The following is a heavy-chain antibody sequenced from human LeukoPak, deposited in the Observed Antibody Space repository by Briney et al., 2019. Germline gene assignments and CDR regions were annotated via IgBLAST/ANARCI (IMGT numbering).Heavy chain of an antibody. Sequence: GGSLRLSCAPPGFILDNYAIHWVRHAPGKGLEWVSLISGDGGSTFYADSVRGRFTLSRDNTRKSLSLQMSSLRSEDTALYYCARESETSGWYDYWGQGTLVTVSS. CDR3: ARESETSGWYDY. D-gene: IGHD6-19*01. CDR2: ISGDGGST. CDR1: GFILDNYA. J-gene: IGHJ4*02. V-gene: IGHV3-43*02.